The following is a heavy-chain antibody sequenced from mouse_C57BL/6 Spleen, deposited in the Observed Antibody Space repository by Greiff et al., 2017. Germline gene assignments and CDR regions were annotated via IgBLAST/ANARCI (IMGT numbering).Heavy chain of an antibody. CDR3: AIPYGSSPYWYFDV. D-gene: IGHD1-1*01. CDR1: GYTFTSYW. J-gene: IGHJ1*03. CDR2: IHPNSGST. Sequence: QVQLQQSGAELVKPGASVKLSCKASGYTFTSYWMHWVKQRPGQGLEWIGMIHPNSGSTNYNEKFKSKATLTVDKSSSTAYMQLSSLTSEDSAVYYCAIPYGSSPYWYFDVWGTGTTVTVSS. V-gene: IGHV1-64*01.